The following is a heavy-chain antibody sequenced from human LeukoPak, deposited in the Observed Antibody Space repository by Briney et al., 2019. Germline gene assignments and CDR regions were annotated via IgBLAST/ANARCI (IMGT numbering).Heavy chain of an antibody. CDR2: IYYSGST. J-gene: IGHJ3*02. CDR3: ARVPSGFAPLNAFDI. D-gene: IGHD1-14*01. V-gene: IGHV4-59*01. CDR1: GGSISSYY. Sequence: PSETLSLTCTVSGGSISSYYWSWIRQPPGKGLEWIGYIYYSGSTNYNPSLKSRVTISVDTSKNQFSLKLSSVTAADTAVYYCARVPSGFAPLNAFDIWGQGTMVTVSS.